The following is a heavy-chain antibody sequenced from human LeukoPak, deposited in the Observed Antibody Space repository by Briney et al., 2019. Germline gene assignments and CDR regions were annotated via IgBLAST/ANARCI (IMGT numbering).Heavy chain of an antibody. CDR2: INQGGSEK. J-gene: IGHJ4*02. V-gene: IGHV3-7*01. Sequence: GGSLRLSCAASGFTFSSYAMSWVRQAPGKGLEWVANINQGGSEKYFVDSVKGRFTISRDNARNSLHLQMDTLRADDTAVYYCARERDGRFFDYWGQGTLVTVSS. CDR3: ARERDGRFFDY. CDR1: GFTFSSYA. D-gene: IGHD5-24*01.